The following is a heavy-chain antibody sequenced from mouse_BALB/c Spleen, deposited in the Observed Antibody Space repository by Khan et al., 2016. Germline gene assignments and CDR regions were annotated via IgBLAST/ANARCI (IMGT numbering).Heavy chain of an antibody. V-gene: IGHV4-1*02. D-gene: IGHD2-2*01. CDR3: AGQGADGYGVY. CDR2: INPDSSTI. Sequence: EVKLHESGGGPVQPGGSLKLSCAASGFDFSRYWTSWVRQAPGKGLEWIGEINPDSSTINYTPSLKDKFIISRDNAKNTLYLQMSKVRSGDTALYYCAGQGADGYGVYWGQGTALTVSS. CDR1: GFDFSRYW. J-gene: IGHJ2*01.